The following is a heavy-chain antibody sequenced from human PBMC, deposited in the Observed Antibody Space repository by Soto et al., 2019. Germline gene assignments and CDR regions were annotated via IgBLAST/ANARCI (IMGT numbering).Heavy chain of an antibody. Sequence: ASVQVSCKTPGYTFSNYAISWVRQAPGKGLEWMGWDSPYNGNANYTEKFQGRVSMTTDTSTTTAYMDLTCLTSDDTALNYCARGISLIMAAPGYWGHVTLFTVSP. J-gene: IGHJ4*01. CDR3: ARGISLIMAAPGY. V-gene: IGHV1-18*04. CDR2: DSPYNGNA. D-gene: IGHD2-8*01. CDR1: GYTFSNYA.